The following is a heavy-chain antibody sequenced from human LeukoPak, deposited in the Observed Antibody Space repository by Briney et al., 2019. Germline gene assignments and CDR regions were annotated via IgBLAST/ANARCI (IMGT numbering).Heavy chain of an antibody. Sequence: SETLSLTCTVSTDSISSGSYYWGWVRQSPGQGLEWIGSIVSGGSTYHNPSLKSRVTISVDTSKNQFSLKLSSVTAADTAVYYCARDTPKTTQYVWGSYRLTRGIDYWGQGTLVTVSS. CDR3: ARDTPKTTQYVWGSYRLTRGIDY. J-gene: IGHJ4*02. D-gene: IGHD3-16*02. V-gene: IGHV4-39*07. CDR2: IVSGGST. CDR1: TDSISSGSYY.